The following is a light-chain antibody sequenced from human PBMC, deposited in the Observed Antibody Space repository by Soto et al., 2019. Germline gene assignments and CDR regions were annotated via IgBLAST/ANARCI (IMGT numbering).Light chain of an antibody. CDR3: AAWDDSLRGVI. Sequence: QSVLTQPPSASGTPGQRVTISCSGSSSNIGSHYVYWYQQLPGTAPNLLIYRNNQRPSGVPDRFSGSKSGTSASLAISGLRSEDEADYYCAAWDDSLRGVIFGGGTKLTVL. CDR1: SSNIGSHY. V-gene: IGLV1-47*01. J-gene: IGLJ2*01. CDR2: RNN.